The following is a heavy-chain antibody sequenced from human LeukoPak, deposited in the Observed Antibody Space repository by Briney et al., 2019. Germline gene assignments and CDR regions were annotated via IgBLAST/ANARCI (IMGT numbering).Heavy chain of an antibody. D-gene: IGHD6-19*01. CDR3: ARAAVARYYFDY. Sequence: SETLSLACAVYGGSFSGYYWSWIRQPPGKGLEWIGEINHSGSTNYNPSLKSRVTIPVDTSKNQFSLKLSSVTAADTAVYYCARAAVARYYFDYWGQGTLVTVSS. CDR2: INHSGST. CDR1: GGSFSGYY. V-gene: IGHV4-34*01. J-gene: IGHJ4*02.